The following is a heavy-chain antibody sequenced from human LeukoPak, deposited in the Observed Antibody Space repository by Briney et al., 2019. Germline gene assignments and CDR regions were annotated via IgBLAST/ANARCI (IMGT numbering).Heavy chain of an antibody. CDR1: GGSISSSTFY. D-gene: IGHD3-22*01. V-gene: IGHV4-39*02. CDR3: AREDSIPHPNWFDP. CDR2: IYYSGST. J-gene: IGHJ5*02. Sequence: SETLSLTCTVSGGSISSSTFYWGWIRQPPGKGLEWIGNIYYSGSTYYDPSLRSRLTISVDASKSQFSLKMSSVTAADTAVYYCAREDSIPHPNWFDPWGQGTLVTVSS.